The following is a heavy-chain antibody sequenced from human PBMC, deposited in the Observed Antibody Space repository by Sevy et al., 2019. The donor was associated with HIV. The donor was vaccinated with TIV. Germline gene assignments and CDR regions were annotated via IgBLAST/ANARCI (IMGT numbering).Heavy chain of an antibody. V-gene: IGHV3-33*01. D-gene: IGHD3-22*01. J-gene: IGHJ3*02. Sequence: GGSLRLSCAASGFTFSSYGMHWVRQALGKGLEWVAVIWNDRSNKHYADSVKGRFTISRDNSKNTLYLQMNSLRAEDTAVYYCASLPNNYYDSSGYSGNDAFDIWGQGTMVTVSS. CDR3: ASLPNNYYDSSGYSGNDAFDI. CDR2: IWNDRSNK. CDR1: GFTFSSYG.